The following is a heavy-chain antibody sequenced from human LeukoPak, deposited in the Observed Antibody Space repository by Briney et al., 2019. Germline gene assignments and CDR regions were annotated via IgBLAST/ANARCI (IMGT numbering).Heavy chain of an antibody. CDR3: AGLVVVAATTDFDY. D-gene: IGHD2-15*01. Sequence: GSSVKVSCKASGGTFSSYAISWVRQAPGQGLEWMGRIIPIIGIANYAQKFQGRVTITADKSTSTAYMELSSLRSEDTAVYYCAGLVVVAATTDFDYWGQGTLVTVSS. CDR2: IIPIIGIA. J-gene: IGHJ4*02. CDR1: GGTFSSYA. V-gene: IGHV1-69*04.